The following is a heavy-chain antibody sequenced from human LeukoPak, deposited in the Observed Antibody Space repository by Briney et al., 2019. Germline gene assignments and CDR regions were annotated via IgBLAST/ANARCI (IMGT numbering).Heavy chain of an antibody. CDR2: MYYSGST. Sequence: SETLSLTCTVSGGSMSSYYWSWIRQPPGKGLEWIGYMYYSGSTNYNPSLKSRVTISVDTSKNQSSLKLGSVTAADTAVYYCARGGSGSHPLDYWGQGTLVTVSS. CDR1: GGSMSSYY. CDR3: ARGGSGSHPLDY. D-gene: IGHD3-10*01. J-gene: IGHJ4*02. V-gene: IGHV4-59*01.